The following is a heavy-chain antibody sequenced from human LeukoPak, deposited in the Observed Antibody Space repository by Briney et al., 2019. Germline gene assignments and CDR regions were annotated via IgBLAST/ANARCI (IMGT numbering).Heavy chain of an antibody. Sequence: PGGSLRLSCAASGFTFSSYAMYWVRQAPGKGLEYVSSISSNGGGTYYANSVKGRFTISRDNSKNTLFLQMGSLRAEDMAVYYCARVTAGGVFGYWGQGTLVTVSS. V-gene: IGHV3-64*01. J-gene: IGHJ4*02. D-gene: IGHD3-16*01. CDR1: GFTFSSYA. CDR2: ISSNGGGT. CDR3: ARVTAGGVFGY.